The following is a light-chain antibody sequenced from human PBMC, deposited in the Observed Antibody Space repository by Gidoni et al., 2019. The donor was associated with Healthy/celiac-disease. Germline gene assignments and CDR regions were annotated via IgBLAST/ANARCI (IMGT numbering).Light chain of an antibody. Sequence: EIVLPQSPATLSLSPGERATRSCRASQSVSSYLAWYHQKPGQAPRLLIYDASNRATGIPARFSGSGSGTDFTLTISSLEPEDFAVYYCQQRRTFGQGTKLEIK. J-gene: IGKJ2*01. CDR3: QQRRT. CDR2: DAS. CDR1: QSVSSY. V-gene: IGKV3-11*01.